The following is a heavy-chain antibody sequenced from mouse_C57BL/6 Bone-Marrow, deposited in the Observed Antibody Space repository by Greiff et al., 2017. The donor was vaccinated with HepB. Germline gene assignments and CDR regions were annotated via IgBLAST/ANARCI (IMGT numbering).Heavy chain of an antibody. CDR2: IDPSDSYT. CDR3: ARGPFYYYGSSYGYFDV. V-gene: IGHV1-50*01. Sequence: VQLQQPGAELVKPGASVKLSCKASGYTFTSYWMQWVKQRPGQGLEWIGEIDPSDSYTNYNQKFKGKATLTVDTSSSTAYMPLSSLTSEDSAVYYCARGPFYYYGSSYGYFDVWGTGTTVTVSS. D-gene: IGHD1-1*01. CDR1: GYTFTSYW. J-gene: IGHJ1*03.